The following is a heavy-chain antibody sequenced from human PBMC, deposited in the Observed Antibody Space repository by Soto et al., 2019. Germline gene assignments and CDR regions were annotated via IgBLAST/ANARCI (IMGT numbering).Heavy chain of an antibody. Sequence: EVQLLESGGGLVQPGGSLRLSCAVSGFTFRSYAMSWVRQAPGKGLEWVSLISGADGTTYYADSVKGRFTISRDSSKNTLYLQMNNLRVEDTAVYYCATFVSGSTGHWGQGTLVTVSS. J-gene: IGHJ4*02. V-gene: IGHV3-23*01. CDR3: ATFVSGSTGH. CDR2: ISGADGTT. D-gene: IGHD5-12*01. CDR1: GFTFRSYA.